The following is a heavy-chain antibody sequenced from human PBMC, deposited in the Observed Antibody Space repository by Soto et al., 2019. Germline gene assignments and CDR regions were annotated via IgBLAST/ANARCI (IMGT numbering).Heavy chain of an antibody. CDR3: AKGTPGAALTYYFDY. CDR2: ISWNSGSI. Sequence: GGSLRLSCAASGFTFDDYAMHWVRQAPGKGLEWVSGISWNSGSIGYADSVKGRFTISRDNAKNSLYLQMNSLRAEDTALYYCAKGTPGAALTYYFDYWGQGTLVTVSS. CDR1: GFTFDDYA. V-gene: IGHV3-9*01. J-gene: IGHJ4*02. D-gene: IGHD2-15*01.